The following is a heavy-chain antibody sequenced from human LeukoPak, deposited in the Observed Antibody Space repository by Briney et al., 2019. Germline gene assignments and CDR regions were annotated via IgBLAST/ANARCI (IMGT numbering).Heavy chain of an antibody. CDR3: AAYGDYVGYFDY. Sequence: PGGSLRLSCAASGFTVSSNYMNWVRQAPGKGLEWVSYISSSGSTIYYADSVRGRFTISRDNAKNSLYLQMNSLRAEDTAVYYCAAYGDYVGYFDYWGQGTLVTVSS. J-gene: IGHJ4*02. CDR1: GFTVSSNY. D-gene: IGHD4-17*01. CDR2: ISSSGSTI. V-gene: IGHV3-48*03.